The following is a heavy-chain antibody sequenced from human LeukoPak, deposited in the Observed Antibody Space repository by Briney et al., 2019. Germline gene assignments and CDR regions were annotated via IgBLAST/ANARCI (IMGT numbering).Heavy chain of an antibody. D-gene: IGHD4-17*01. CDR3: ASATTLIKAFDY. CDR1: GGSLSSGGYY. V-gene: IGHV4-31*03. Sequence: SETLSLTCTVYGGSLSSGGYYWRWIRQHPGKGLEWVGYIYYSGSTYYNPSLKSRVTISEDTSKNQFYLKLSSVTAADTAVYYSASATTLIKAFDYWGQGTLVTVSS. J-gene: IGHJ4*02. CDR2: IYYSGST.